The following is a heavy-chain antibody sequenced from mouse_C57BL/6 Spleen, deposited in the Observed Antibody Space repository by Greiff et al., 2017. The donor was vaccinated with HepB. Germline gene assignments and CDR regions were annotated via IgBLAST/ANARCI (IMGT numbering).Heavy chain of an antibody. CDR2: INPSSGYT. CDR1: GYTFTSYW. J-gene: IGHJ4*01. Sequence: VQLQQSGAELAKPGASVKLSCKASGYTFTSYWMHWVKQRPGQGLEWIGYINPSSGYTKYNQKFKDKATLTADKSSSTAYMQLSSLKYEDSEVYYCAGGADYYAMDYWGQGTSVTVSS. CDR3: AGGADYYAMDY. V-gene: IGHV1-7*01.